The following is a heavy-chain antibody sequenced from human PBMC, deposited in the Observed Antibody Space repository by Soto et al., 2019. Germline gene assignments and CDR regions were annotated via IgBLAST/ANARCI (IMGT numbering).Heavy chain of an antibody. Sequence: GGSLRLSCAASGFTVSRNYMTWVRQAPGKGLEWVSVIYSGGSTYYADSVKGRFTISRDNSKNTLYLQMNSLRADDTAVYYCATSSLAYFDYWGQGTLVTVSS. D-gene: IGHD3-16*02. V-gene: IGHV3-53*01. CDR1: GFTVSRNY. CDR2: IYSGGST. CDR3: ATSSLAYFDY. J-gene: IGHJ4*02.